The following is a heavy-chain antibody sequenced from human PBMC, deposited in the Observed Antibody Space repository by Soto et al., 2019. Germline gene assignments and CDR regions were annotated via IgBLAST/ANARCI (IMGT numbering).Heavy chain of an antibody. V-gene: IGHV4-34*01. D-gene: IGHD3-16*01. CDR2: INHSGST. CDR1: GGSFSGYY. Sequence: SETLSLTCAVYGGSFSGYYWSWIRQPPGKGLEWIGEINHSGSTNYNPSLKSRVTISVDTSKNQFSLKLSSVTAADTAVYYCARVDEGWDYYYMDVWGKGTTVTVSS. J-gene: IGHJ6*03. CDR3: ARVDEGWDYYYMDV.